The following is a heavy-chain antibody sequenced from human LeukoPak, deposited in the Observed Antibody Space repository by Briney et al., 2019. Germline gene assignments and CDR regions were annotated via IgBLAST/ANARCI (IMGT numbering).Heavy chain of an antibody. CDR1: GGSFSDYY. J-gene: IGHJ5*02. V-gene: IGHV4-34*01. CDR3: ARVSGSYYPGWFDP. Sequence: SETLSLTCAVYGGSFSDYYWTWIRQPPGKGLEWIGEVNHSGSTNYNPSPKSRVTISVDTSKNQFSLKLSSVTAADTAVYYCARVSGSYYPGWFDPWGQGTLVTVSS. D-gene: IGHD1-26*01. CDR2: VNHSGST.